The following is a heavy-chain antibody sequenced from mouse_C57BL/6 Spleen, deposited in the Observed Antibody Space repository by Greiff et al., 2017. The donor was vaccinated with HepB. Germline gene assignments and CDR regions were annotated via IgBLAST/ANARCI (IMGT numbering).Heavy chain of an antibody. CDR3: ARDWDYGSSSAMDY. Sequence: EVKLEESGGGLVKPGGSLKLSCAASGFTFSSYAMSWVRQTPEKRLEWVATISDGGSYTYYPDNVKGRFTISRDNAKNNLYLQMSHLTSEDTAMYYCARDWDYGSSSAMDYWGQGTSVTVSS. V-gene: IGHV5-4*01. J-gene: IGHJ4*01. D-gene: IGHD1-1*01. CDR1: GFTFSSYA. CDR2: ISDGGSYT.